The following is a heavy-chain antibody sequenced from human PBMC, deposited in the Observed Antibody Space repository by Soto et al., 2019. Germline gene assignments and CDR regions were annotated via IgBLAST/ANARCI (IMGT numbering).Heavy chain of an antibody. CDR1: GFTFSTYW. Sequence: PVGSLRLSCAASGFTFSTYWMSWVRQAPGKGLEWVANIKQDGSEKYYVGSMKGRFTISRDNAKNSLYLQMNSLRAEDTAVYYCARDIAVASHRYYYGMDVWGQGTTVTVSS. CDR2: IKQDGSEK. D-gene: IGHD6-19*01. J-gene: IGHJ6*02. CDR3: ARDIAVASHRYYYGMDV. V-gene: IGHV3-7*01.